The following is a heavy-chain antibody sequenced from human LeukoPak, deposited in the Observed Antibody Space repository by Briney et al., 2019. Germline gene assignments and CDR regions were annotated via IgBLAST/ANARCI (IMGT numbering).Heavy chain of an antibody. CDR1: GYTFTGYY. CDR2: INPNSGGT. CDR3: ARKTDHYDFWSGYYTAIDY. Sequence: ASVKVSCKASGYTFTGYYMHWVRQAPGQGLELMGRINPNSGGTNYAQKFQWRGTMTRETSISTAYMALSRLRSDDTAVYYCARKTDHYDFWSGYYTAIDYWGQGTLVTVSS. J-gene: IGHJ4*02. V-gene: IGHV1-2*06. D-gene: IGHD3-3*01.